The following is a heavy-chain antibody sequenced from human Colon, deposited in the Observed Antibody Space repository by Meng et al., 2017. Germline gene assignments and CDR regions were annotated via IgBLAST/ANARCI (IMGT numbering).Heavy chain of an antibody. CDR3: ARDWGDVRGGFDF. J-gene: IGHJ4*02. Sequence: HLQQPGPGLGKPSQTLSLTCANSGDSVSSNSAAWNWIRQSPSRGLEWLGRTYYRSKYYNDYALSVKSRITINPDTSKNQFSLQLNSVTPEDTAIYYCARDWGDVRGGFDFWGQGTLVTVSS. CDR2: TYYRSKYYN. D-gene: IGHD3-10*02. V-gene: IGHV6-1*02. CDR1: GDSVSSNSAA.